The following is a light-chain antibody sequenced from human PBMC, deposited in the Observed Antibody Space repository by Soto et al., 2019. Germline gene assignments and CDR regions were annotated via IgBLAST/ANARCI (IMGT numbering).Light chain of an antibody. CDR1: QSVYNY. J-gene: IGKJ5*01. V-gene: IGKV3-11*01. Sequence: EIVMTQSPVTLSVSPGERATLSCRASQSVYNYLAWYQQKPGQAPRLLICDASNRATGIPARFSGSGSGTDFTLTISSLEPEDFAVYYCQQRSNWPPWITFGQGTRLEI. CDR3: QQRSNWPPWIT. CDR2: DAS.